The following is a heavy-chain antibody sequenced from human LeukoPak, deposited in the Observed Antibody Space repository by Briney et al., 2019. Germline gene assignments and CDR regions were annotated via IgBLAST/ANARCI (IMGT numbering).Heavy chain of an antibody. CDR1: GISFTNYA. CDR2: VTGSGGAT. J-gene: IGHJ4*02. D-gene: IGHD2-15*01. Sequence: GGSLRLSCAASGISFTNYAMNWVRQAPGKGLEWVSAVTGSGGATYYADSVKGRFTISRDNSRNTLYLQMNSLRVDDTAVYYCASRCCSGGSCHNRYYFDYWGQGTLVTVSS. CDR3: ASRCCSGGSCHNRYYFDY. V-gene: IGHV3-23*01.